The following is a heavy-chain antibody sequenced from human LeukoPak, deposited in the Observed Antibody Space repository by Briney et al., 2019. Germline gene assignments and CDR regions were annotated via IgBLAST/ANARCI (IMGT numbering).Heavy chain of an antibody. J-gene: IGHJ4*02. CDR1: GYTFTIYA. CDR2: INAGNGNT. CDR3: ARVRVGAHIYYFDY. V-gene: IGHV1-3*01. Sequence: ASVKVSCKASGYTFTIYAMHWVRQAPGQTLEWMGWINAGNGNTKYSQKFQGRVTITRDTSASTAYMELSSLRSEDTAVYYCARVRVGAHIYYFDYWGQGTLVTVSS. D-gene: IGHD1-26*01.